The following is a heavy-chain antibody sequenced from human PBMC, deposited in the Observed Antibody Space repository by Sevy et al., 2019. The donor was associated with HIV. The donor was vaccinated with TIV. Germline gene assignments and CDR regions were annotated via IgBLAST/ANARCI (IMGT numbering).Heavy chain of an antibody. D-gene: IGHD4-17*01. CDR3: TRHSTMFDYGDYGDYYYYMDV. CDR1: GFTFSGSA. Sequence: GGSLRLSCAASGFTFSGSAMHWVRQASGKGLEWVGRIRSKANSYATAYAASVKGRFTISRDDSKNTAYLQMNSLKTEDTAVYYCTRHSTMFDYGDYGDYYYYMDVWGKGTTVTVSS. V-gene: IGHV3-73*01. J-gene: IGHJ6*03. CDR2: IRSKANSYAT.